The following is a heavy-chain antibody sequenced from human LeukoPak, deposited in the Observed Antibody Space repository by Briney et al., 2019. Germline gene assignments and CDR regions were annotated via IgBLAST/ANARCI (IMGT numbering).Heavy chain of an antibody. Sequence: GGSLRLSCAASGFTFSSYWMHWVRQAPGKGLVWVSRINSHGSSTSYADSVKGRFTISRDNARNSLYLQMNSLRAEDTAVYYCARDADYYDSSGYYFDYWGQGTLVTVSS. CDR2: INSHGSST. CDR1: GFTFSSYW. CDR3: ARDADYYDSSGYYFDY. V-gene: IGHV3-74*01. D-gene: IGHD3-22*01. J-gene: IGHJ4*02.